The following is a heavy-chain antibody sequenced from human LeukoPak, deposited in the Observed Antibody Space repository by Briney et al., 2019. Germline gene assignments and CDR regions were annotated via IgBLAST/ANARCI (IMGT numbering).Heavy chain of an antibody. Sequence: PGGSLRLSCAASGFTFSSYAMSWVRQAPGKGLEWVSAISGSGGSTYYADSVKGRFTLSRDNSKDTLYLQMNTLRVDDTAVYYCAKEGIFGVFNPFYFDSWGQGTLVTVSS. V-gene: IGHV3-23*01. CDR1: GFTFSSYA. J-gene: IGHJ4*02. CDR3: AKEGIFGVFNPFYFDS. D-gene: IGHD3-3*01. CDR2: ISGSGGST.